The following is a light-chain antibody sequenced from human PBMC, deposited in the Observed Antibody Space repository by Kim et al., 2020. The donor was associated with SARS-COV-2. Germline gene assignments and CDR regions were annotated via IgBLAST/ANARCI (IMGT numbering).Light chain of an antibody. CDR2: WAS. Sequence: DIVMTQSPDSLAVSLGERATINCKYSQNVLYSSNNKNYLAWYQQKPGQPPKLLIYWASTRESGVPDRFSGSGSGTDFTLTISSLQAEDVAVYYCQQYYSTPLTFGGGTKVDIK. V-gene: IGKV4-1*01. J-gene: IGKJ4*01. CDR3: QQYYSTPLT. CDR1: QNVLYSSNNKNY.